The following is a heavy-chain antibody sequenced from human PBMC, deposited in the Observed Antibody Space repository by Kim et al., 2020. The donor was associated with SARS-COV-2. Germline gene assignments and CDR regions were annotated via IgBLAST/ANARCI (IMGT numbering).Heavy chain of an antibody. V-gene: IGHV4-34*01. CDR1: GGSFSGYY. J-gene: IGHJ4*02. CDR3: ASRGGNSGSDY. Sequence: SETLSLTCAVYGGSFSGYYWSWIRQPPGKGLEWIGEINHSGSTNYNPSLKSRVTISVDTSKNQFSLKLSSVTAADTAVYYCASRGGNSGSDYWGQGTLVTVSS. D-gene: IGHD3-16*01. CDR2: INHSGST.